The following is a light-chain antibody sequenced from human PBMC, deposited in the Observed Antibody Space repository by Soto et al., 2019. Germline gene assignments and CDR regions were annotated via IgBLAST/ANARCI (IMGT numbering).Light chain of an antibody. CDR2: EVS. V-gene: IGLV2-14*01. J-gene: IGLJ3*02. CDR1: SSDVGGYNY. CDR3: SSYTSSSTHGV. Sequence: QSALTQPASVSGSPGQSITISCTGTSSDVGGYNYVSWYQQHPGKAPKFMIYEVSNRPSGVSNRFSGSKSGNTASLTISGLQAEDEADYYCSSYTSSSTHGVFGGGTQLTVL.